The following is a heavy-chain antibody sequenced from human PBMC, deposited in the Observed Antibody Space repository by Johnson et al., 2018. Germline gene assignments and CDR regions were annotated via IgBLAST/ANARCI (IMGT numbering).Heavy chain of an antibody. J-gene: IGHJ6*02. D-gene: IGHD6-19*01. CDR2: INHSGST. CDR1: GGSFSGYY. CDR3: AKQWLGYYYGMDV. Sequence: QVQLQQWGAGLLKPSETLSLTCAVYGGSFSGYYWSWIRQPPGKGLEWIGEINHSGSTNYNPSLKSRVTISVDTSKNQFSLKLSSVTAADTAVYYCAKQWLGYYYGMDVWGQGTTVTVSS. V-gene: IGHV4-34*01.